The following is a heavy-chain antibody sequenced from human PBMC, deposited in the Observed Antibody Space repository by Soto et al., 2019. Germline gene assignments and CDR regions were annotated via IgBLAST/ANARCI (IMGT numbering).Heavy chain of an antibody. D-gene: IGHD1-1*01. V-gene: IGHV1-69*01. CDR2: IIPIFGTA. J-gene: IGHJ6*02. CDR3: ERDLGNLEPYYYYYGIDV. CDR1: GGTFSSYA. Sequence: QVQLVQSGAEVKKPGSSVKVSCKASGGTFSSYAISWVRQAPGQGLEWMGGIIPIFGTANYAQKFQGRVMITADEFTSTAYMELSNLTSEDTAVYYCERDLGNLEPYYYYYGIDVWGQGTTVTVSS.